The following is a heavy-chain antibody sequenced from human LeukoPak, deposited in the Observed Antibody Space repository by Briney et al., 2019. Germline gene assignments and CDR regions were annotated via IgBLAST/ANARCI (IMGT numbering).Heavy chain of an antibody. D-gene: IGHD2-21*01. Sequence: PGGSLRLSCAASGFTFSSYAMNWVRQAPGKGLEWVSTTSGSSGNTYYADSVKGRFTFSRDNSKNTLYLQMNSLRAEDAAVYYCARAPVTSCRGAYCYPFDYWGQGTLVTVSS. V-gene: IGHV3-23*01. CDR1: GFTFSSYA. J-gene: IGHJ4*02. CDR2: TSGSSGNT. CDR3: ARAPVTSCRGAYCYPFDY.